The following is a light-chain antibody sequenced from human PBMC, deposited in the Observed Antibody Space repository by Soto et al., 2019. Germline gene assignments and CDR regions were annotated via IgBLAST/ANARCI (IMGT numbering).Light chain of an antibody. J-gene: IGLJ1*01. CDR2: GNS. V-gene: IGLV1-40*01. CDR3: QSYDSSLSGV. Sequence: QSVLTQPPSVSGAPGQRVTISCTGSSSNIGAGYDVHWYQQLPGTAPKLLIYGNSNRPSGVPDRFSGSKSGTSASLAIAGLQDEDEADYYCQSYDSSLSGVFGTGTKVTVL. CDR1: SSNIGAGYD.